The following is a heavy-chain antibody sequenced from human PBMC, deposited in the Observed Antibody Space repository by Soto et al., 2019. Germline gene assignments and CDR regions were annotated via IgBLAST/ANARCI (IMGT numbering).Heavy chain of an antibody. J-gene: IGHJ6*02. CDR2: ISPKSGSI. CDR3: VKDRDSNSWPSRDV. CDR1: GYTFTRNG. D-gene: IGHD3-22*01. Sequence: QVHLVQSGAEVKKPGASVNVSCKTSGYTFTRNGISWVRQAPGQGLEWMGWISPKSGSIKYAQKFQGRVIMTTDTSTSTAYMEPRSLRSDDTGVYYCVKDRDSNSWPSRDVWGPGTTVTVSS. V-gene: IGHV1-18*01.